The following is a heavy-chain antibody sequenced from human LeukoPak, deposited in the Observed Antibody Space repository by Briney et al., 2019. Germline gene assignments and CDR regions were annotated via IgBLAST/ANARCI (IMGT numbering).Heavy chain of an antibody. V-gene: IGHV3-53*01. CDR2: IYSGGST. CDR1: GFTVSSNY. D-gene: IGHD3-3*01. Sequence: GGSLRLSCAASGFTVSSNYMSWVRQAPGKGVEWVSVIYSGGSTYYADSVKGRFTISRDNSKNTLYLQMNSLRAEDTAVYYCARAPLPPIIGGPTVYFDYWGQGTLVTVSS. CDR3: ARAPLPPIIGGPTVYFDY. J-gene: IGHJ4*02.